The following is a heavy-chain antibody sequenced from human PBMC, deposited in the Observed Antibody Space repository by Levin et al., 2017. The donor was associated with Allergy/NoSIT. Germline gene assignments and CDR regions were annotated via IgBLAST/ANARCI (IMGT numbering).Heavy chain of an antibody. Sequence: GESLKISCAASGFTFSSYAMSWVRQAPGKGLELVSAISGSGGSTYYADSVKGRFTISRDNSKNTLYLQMNSLRAEDTAVYYCAKDINIVATIMNYWGQGTLVTVSS. CDR3: AKDINIVATIMNY. CDR1: GFTFSSYA. CDR2: ISGSGGST. J-gene: IGHJ4*02. D-gene: IGHD5-12*01. V-gene: IGHV3-23*01.